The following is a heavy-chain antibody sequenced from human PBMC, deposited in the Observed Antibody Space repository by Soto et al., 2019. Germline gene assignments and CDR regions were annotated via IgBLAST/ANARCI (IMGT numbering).Heavy chain of an antibody. J-gene: IGHJ4*02. CDR2: IYYTGTT. CDR3: ARHGRGSRGQLDY. V-gene: IGHV4-59*08. Sequence: PSETLSLTCTVSGESITGNYWSWIRQPPGKGLEWIGYIYYTGTTSYNPSLKSRVTMSVDTSRIQFSLNLYSVTAADTAVYYCARHGRGSRGQLDYWGLGTLVTVSS. D-gene: IGHD1-26*01. CDR1: GESITGNY.